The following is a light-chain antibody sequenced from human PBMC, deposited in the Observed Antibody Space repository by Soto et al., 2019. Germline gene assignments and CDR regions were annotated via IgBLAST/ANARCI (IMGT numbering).Light chain of an antibody. Sequence: QSALTPPPSASGSPGQSVTISCTGTSSDVGGYDYVSWYQQHPGKAPKLIIFEVTKRSSGVPDRFSGSKSANTASLTVSGLLAEDEAHYFCASYAGSRIPYVFGTGTKLTVL. CDR2: EVT. CDR1: SSDVGGYDY. CDR3: ASYAGSRIPYV. V-gene: IGLV2-8*01. J-gene: IGLJ1*01.